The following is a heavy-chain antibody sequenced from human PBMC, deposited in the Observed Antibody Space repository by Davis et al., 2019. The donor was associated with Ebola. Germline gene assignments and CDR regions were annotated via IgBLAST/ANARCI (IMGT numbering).Heavy chain of an antibody. J-gene: IGHJ6*02. CDR3: ARWGSIAVSYYSYYGMDV. CDR2: INPSAGSI. CDR1: GYTFTSFH. Sequence: AASVKVSCKASGYTFTSFHIHWVRQAPGQGLEWMGIINPSAGSITYAQKFQGRVTMTRDTSTSTVYMELSSLRSEDTAVYYCARWGSIAVSYYSYYGMDVWGQGTTVTVSS. D-gene: IGHD6-6*01. V-gene: IGHV1-46*03.